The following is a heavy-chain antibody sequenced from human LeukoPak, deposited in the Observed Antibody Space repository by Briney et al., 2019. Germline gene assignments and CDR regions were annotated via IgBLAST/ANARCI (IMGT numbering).Heavy chain of an antibody. D-gene: IGHD1-1*01. CDR2: IASDGNYK. Sequence: AGGSLRLSCAASGFTFTHYGMHWVRQAPGKGLEWVAYIASDGNYKDYGDSVKGRFTISRDNSRNTLYLQMDSLRAEDTAVYYCANLPYNWNTRFGDYWGQGTLVSVSS. J-gene: IGHJ4*02. V-gene: IGHV3-30*02. CDR1: GFTFTHYG. CDR3: ANLPYNWNTRFGDY.